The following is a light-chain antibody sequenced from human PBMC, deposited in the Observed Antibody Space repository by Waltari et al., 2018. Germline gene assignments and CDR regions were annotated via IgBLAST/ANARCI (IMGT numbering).Light chain of an antibody. CDR1: SSAVCGYNC. J-gene: IGLJ1*01. Sequence: QSALTQPASVSGSPGQSIPIPCTGTSSAVCGYNCSSWYQQHPGKAPKLMTYDVPKRPSGVSNRFSGSKSGNTASLTISGLQAEDEADYYCTSYTSSSIFYVFGTGTKVSVL. CDR3: TSYTSSSIFYV. CDR2: DVP. V-gene: IGLV2-14*03.